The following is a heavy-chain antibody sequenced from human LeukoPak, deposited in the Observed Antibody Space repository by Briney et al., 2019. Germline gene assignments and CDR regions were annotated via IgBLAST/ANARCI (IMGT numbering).Heavy chain of an antibody. CDR2: IYTSGST. CDR1: GGSISSGSYF. J-gene: IGHJ4*02. V-gene: IGHV4-61*02. D-gene: IGHD2-15*01. Sequence: SSETLSLTCTVSGGSISSGSYFWNWIRQPAGRGLEWIGRIYTSGSTNYNPSLKSRITISVDTSKNQFSLKLSSVTAADTAVYYCARVRASGPYYWGQGTLVTVSS. CDR3: ARVRASGPYY.